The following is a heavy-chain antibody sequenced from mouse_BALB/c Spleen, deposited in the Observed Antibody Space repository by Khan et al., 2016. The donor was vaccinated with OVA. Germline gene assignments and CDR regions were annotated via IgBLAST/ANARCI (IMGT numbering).Heavy chain of an antibody. Sequence: EVELVESGGGFMQPGGSLKLSCATSGFTFTDYYMYWVRQTPERRLEWVAYIRNRGTTPYYPDTVRGRFTISRDNAKNTLYLQMSRLKSEDTAMYYCAREGDGGGLAYWGQGTLVTVSA. V-gene: IGHV5-12*02. CDR3: AREGDGGGLAY. CDR1: GFTFTDYY. J-gene: IGHJ3*01. CDR2: IRNRGTTP. D-gene: IGHD1-1*02.